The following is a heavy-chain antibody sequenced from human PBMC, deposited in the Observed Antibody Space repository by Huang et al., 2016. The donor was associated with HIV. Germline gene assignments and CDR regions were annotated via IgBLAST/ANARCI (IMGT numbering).Heavy chain of an antibody. D-gene: IGHD3-10*01. V-gene: IGHV3-30*04. Sequence: QVLLVESGGGVVQPGKSLRLSCTASGFAFSNNAMHWVPQAPGKGREWVAVVSVEGSQTYVGDSVNDRFTISRDNSKSTLFLQMSSLRPDDTAVYYCASAPARALSYFDNWGQGTLVTVSS. J-gene: IGHJ4*02. CDR3: ASAPARALSYFDN. CDR1: GFAFSNNA. CDR2: VSVEGSQT.